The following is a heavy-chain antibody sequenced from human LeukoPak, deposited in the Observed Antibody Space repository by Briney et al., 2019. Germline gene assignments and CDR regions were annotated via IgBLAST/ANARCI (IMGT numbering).Heavy chain of an antibody. CDR1: GFTFNSYA. CDR2: IGGSGGST. CDR3: AKDLSYDFWSGYSLDY. V-gene: IGHV3-23*01. Sequence: GGSLRLSCAASGFTFNSYAMSWVRQAPGKGLEWVSAIGGSGGSTYYADSVKGRFTISRDNSKNTLYLQMNSLRAEDTAVYYWAKDLSYDFWSGYSLDYWGQGTLVTVSS. D-gene: IGHD3-3*01. J-gene: IGHJ4*02.